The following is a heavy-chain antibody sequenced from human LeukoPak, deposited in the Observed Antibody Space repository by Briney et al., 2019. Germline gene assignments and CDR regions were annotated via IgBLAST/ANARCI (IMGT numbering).Heavy chain of an antibody. J-gene: IGHJ5*02. V-gene: IGHV1-18*01. CDR1: GYTFTSYG. Sequence: ASVKVSCTASGYTFTSYGISWVRQAPGQGLEWMGWISTYNGNTNYAQKFQGRVTMTTDTSTSTAYMELRSLRSDDTAVYYCARDNTMVRGVIDWFDPWGQGTLVTVSS. D-gene: IGHD3-10*01. CDR2: ISTYNGNT. CDR3: ARDNTMVRGVIDWFDP.